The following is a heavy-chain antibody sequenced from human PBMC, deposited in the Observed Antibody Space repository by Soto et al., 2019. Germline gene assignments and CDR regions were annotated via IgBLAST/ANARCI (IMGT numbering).Heavy chain of an antibody. CDR2: IYYSGST. Sequence: PSETLSLTCTVSGGSISSYYWSWIRQPPGKGLEWIGYIYYSGSTNYNPSLKSRVTISVDTSKNQFSLKLSSVTAADTAVYYCARQYYDILTGYYQFDYWGQGTLVTVS. CDR1: GGSISSYY. D-gene: IGHD3-9*01. V-gene: IGHV4-59*08. CDR3: ARQYYDILTGYYQFDY. J-gene: IGHJ4*02.